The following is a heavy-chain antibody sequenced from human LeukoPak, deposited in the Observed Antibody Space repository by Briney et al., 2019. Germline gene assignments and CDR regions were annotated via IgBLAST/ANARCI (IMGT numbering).Heavy chain of an antibody. CDR2: INPNSGGT. CDR1: GYTFIDYY. J-gene: IGHJ6*03. V-gene: IGHV1-2*02. Sequence: GASVKVSCKASGYTFIDYYMHWVRQAPGQGLEWMGWINPNSGGTNYAQKFQGRVTMTRDTSISTAYMELSRLRSDDTAVYYCARVEILRCSSSWAPNYYYMDVWGKGTTVTVSS. CDR3: ARVEILRCSSSWAPNYYYMDV. D-gene: IGHD6-13*01.